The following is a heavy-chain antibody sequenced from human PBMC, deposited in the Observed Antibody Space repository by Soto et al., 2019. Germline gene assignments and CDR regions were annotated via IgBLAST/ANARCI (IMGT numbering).Heavy chain of an antibody. D-gene: IGHD6-13*01. CDR2: ISYDGSNK. Sequence: GESLKISCAASGFTFSSYAMHWVRQAPGKGLEWVAVISYDGSNKYYADSVKGRFTISRDNSKNTLYLQMNSLRAEDTAVYYCARDSSFDPAADAFDIWGQGTMVTVSS. CDR1: GFTFSSYA. CDR3: ARDSSFDPAADAFDI. V-gene: IGHV3-30-3*01. J-gene: IGHJ3*02.